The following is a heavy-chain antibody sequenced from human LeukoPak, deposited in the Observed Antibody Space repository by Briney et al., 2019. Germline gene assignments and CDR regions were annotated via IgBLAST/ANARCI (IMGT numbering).Heavy chain of an antibody. CDR2: IYTSGST. CDR1: GGSISSGSYY. J-gene: IGHJ4*02. D-gene: IGHD3-10*01. Sequence: SETLSLTCTVSGGSISSGSYYWSWIRQPAGKGLEWIGRIYTSGSTNYNPSLKSRVTISVDTSKNQFSLKLSSVTAADTAVYYCARLYYGSGSYYNLYYFDYWGQGTLVTVSS. V-gene: IGHV4-61*02. CDR3: ARLYYGSGSYYNLYYFDY.